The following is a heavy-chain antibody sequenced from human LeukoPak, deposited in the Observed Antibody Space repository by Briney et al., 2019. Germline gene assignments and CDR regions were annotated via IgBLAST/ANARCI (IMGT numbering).Heavy chain of an antibody. CDR2: INHSGST. D-gene: IGHD3-10*01. CDR1: VGSFSGYY. CDR3: ARGYYGSGSHCCHMDV. J-gene: IGHJ6*03. V-gene: IGHV4-34*01. Sequence: SETLSLTCAVYVGSFSGYYWSWLRQPPGKGLEWIGEINHSGSTNYNSSLKSRVTISVDTSKNQFSPKLSSVTAADTAVYYCARGYYGSGSHCCHMDVWGKGTTITVS.